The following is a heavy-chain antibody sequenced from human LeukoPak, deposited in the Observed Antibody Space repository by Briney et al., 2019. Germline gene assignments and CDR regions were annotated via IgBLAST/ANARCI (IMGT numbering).Heavy chain of an antibody. CDR1: GGSISSYY. D-gene: IGHD6-19*01. Sequence: SETLSLTCTVSGGSISSYYWSWIRQPAGKGLEWIGYIYYSGSTNYNPSLKSRVIISVDTSKNQFSLKLSSVTAADTAVYYCARRIAVAGPFDYWGQGTLVTVSS. CDR2: IYYSGST. CDR3: ARRIAVAGPFDY. V-gene: IGHV4-59*08. J-gene: IGHJ4*02.